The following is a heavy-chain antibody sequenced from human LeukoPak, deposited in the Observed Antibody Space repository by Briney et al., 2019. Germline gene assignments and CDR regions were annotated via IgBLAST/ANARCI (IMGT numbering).Heavy chain of an antibody. V-gene: IGHV1-2*02. J-gene: IGHJ4*02. CDR2: INPNSGGT. CDR1: GYTFTGYY. Sequence: ASVKVSCKASGYTFTGYYMHWVRQAPGQGLEWMGWINPNSGGTNCAQKFQGRVTMTRDTSISTAYMELSRLRSDDTAVYYCARMGRYYYDSSGPYYFDYWGQGTLVTVSS. D-gene: IGHD3-22*01. CDR3: ARMGRYYYDSSGPYYFDY.